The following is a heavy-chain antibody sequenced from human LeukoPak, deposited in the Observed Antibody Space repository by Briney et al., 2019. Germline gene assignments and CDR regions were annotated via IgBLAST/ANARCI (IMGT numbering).Heavy chain of an antibody. CDR2: IKEDGSEK. Sequence: GGSLRLSCEGTGFTFSRFWMNWVRQAPGQGLEWVANIKEDGSEKFYVDSVKGRFTISRDNAKNSLYLQMNSLRVDDTAVYYCARGVWFGESLGSGADYWGQGIQVTVSS. CDR3: ARGVWFGESLGSGADY. CDR1: GFTFSRFW. D-gene: IGHD3-10*01. V-gene: IGHV3-7*01. J-gene: IGHJ4*02.